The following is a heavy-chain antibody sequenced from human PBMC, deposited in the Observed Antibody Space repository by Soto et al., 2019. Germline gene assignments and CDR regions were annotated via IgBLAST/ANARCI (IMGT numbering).Heavy chain of an antibody. Sequence: KASETLSLTCAVSGGSISSGGYSWSWIRQPPGKGLEWIGYIYHSGSTYYNPSLKSRVTISVDRSKNQFSLKLSSVTAADTAVYYCARAYNWNYSPFDPWGQGTLVTVS. D-gene: IGHD1-7*01. CDR1: GGSISSGGYS. J-gene: IGHJ5*02. V-gene: IGHV4-30-2*01. CDR3: ARAYNWNYSPFDP. CDR2: IYHSGST.